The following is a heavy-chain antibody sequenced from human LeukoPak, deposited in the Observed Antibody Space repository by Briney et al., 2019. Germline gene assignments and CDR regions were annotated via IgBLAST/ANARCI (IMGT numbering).Heavy chain of an antibody. D-gene: IGHD6-19*01. J-gene: IGHJ4*02. CDR1: GFTFSSYV. Sequence: GGSLRLSCAASGFTFSSYVMSWVRQAPGKGLEWVSAITGDGGSTDYADSVKGRFSISRDNSKNTLHLQMNSLRAEDTAVYYCAKDGLCPDVCPTKIAVAGYFDYWGQGILVTVSS. CDR2: ITGDGGST. CDR3: AKDGLCPDVCPTKIAVAGYFDY. V-gene: IGHV3-23*01.